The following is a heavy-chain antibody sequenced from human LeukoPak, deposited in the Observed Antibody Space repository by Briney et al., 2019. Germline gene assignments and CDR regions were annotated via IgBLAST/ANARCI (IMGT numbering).Heavy chain of an antibody. Sequence: PWASVKVSCKASGYTFTNNFMHWVRQAPGQGLEWMGIINPSGDNTWYARKSQGRVTMTRDMATSTDYMEVSSLRSEDTAVYYCARDNSVGDSAWWFDPWGQGTLVTVSS. V-gene: IGHV1-46*01. CDR3: ARDNSVGDSAWWFDP. CDR1: GYTFTNNF. D-gene: IGHD5-12*01. CDR2: INPSGDNT. J-gene: IGHJ5*02.